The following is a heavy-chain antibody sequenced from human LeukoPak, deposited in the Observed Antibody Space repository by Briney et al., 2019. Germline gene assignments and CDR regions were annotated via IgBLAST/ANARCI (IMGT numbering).Heavy chain of an antibody. CDR2: ISGGGGST. J-gene: IGHJ4*02. CDR3: AKGRGWLQFFDY. V-gene: IGHV3-23*01. D-gene: IGHD5-24*01. CDR1: GFTFSTYA. Sequence: GGTLRLSCGASGFTFSTYAMNWVRQAPGKGLEWVSTISGGGGSTFYADSVKGRFTISRDNSKNTLYLQMNSLRAEDTAVYYCAKGRGWLQFFDYWGQGTLVTVSS.